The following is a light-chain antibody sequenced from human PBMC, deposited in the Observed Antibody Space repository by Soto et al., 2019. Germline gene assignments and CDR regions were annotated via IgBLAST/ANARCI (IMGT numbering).Light chain of an antibody. Sequence: EIVLTQSPGTLSLSPGERATLSCRSSQSVSSNHLAWYQQKPDQAPRLVIYDVSGRATGIPDRFSGSGSGTDFTLTISLLEPEDFAVYYCQQYGRSPTFGQGTKVEIK. V-gene: IGKV3-20*01. CDR2: DVS. CDR1: QSVSSNH. CDR3: QQYGRSPT. J-gene: IGKJ1*01.